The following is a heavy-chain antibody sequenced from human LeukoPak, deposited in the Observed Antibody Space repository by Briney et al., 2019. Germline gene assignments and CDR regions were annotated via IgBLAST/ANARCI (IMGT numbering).Heavy chain of an antibody. CDR1: RFTFSDHY. CDR3: ARVGDYYDTRGFSSDAFDI. CDR2: IRTRAKGYTT. J-gene: IGHJ3*02. D-gene: IGHD3-22*01. Sequence: GGSLRLSCAASRFTFSDHYMDWVRQAPGQGLDWVARIRTRAKGYTTQYAPSVRDRFSISRDDTTNSVYLQMNSLKTEDTAVYFCARVGDYYDTRGFSSDAFDIWGLGTMVTVAS. V-gene: IGHV3-72*01.